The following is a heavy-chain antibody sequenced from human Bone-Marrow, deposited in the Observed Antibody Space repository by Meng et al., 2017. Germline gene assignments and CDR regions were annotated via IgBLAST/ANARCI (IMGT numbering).Heavy chain of an antibody. CDR3: ARDGLGNWNYIDY. D-gene: IGHD1-20*01. V-gene: IGHV1-69*06. CDR1: GGTFSSYA. J-gene: IGHJ4*02. CDR2: IIPIFGTA. Sequence: VECGAEGKKPGSSVKVSCKASGGTFSSYAISWVRQAPGQGLEWMGGIIPIFGTANYAQKFQGRVTITADKSTSTAYMELSSLRSEDTAVYYCARDGLGNWNYIDYWGQGTLVTVSS.